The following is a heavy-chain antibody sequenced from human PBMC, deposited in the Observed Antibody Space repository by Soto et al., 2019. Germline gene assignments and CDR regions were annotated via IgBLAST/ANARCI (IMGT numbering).Heavy chain of an antibody. CDR3: ARDLGAFNI. Sequence: GGSLRLSCAASGFTFSSYAMHWVRQAPGKGLEWVAVISYDGSNKYYADSVKGRFTISRDNSKNTLYLQMNSLRAEDTAVYYCARDLGAFNIWGQGTMVTVSS. J-gene: IGHJ3*02. CDR2: ISYDGSNK. V-gene: IGHV3-30-3*01. CDR1: GFTFSSYA.